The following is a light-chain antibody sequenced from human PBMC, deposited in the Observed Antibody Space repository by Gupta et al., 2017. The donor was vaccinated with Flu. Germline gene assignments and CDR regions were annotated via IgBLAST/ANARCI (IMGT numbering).Light chain of an antibody. CDR2: EVT. J-gene: IGLJ3*02. Sequence: GPPGQSITISCTGTSSDVGGYNLVSWYRHHPGKAPELLIYEVTKRPSGVSTRFSGSKSGNTASLTISGLQAEDEGNYYCCSYSGSSTLGFG. CDR3: CSYSGSSTLG. CDR1: SSDVGGYNL. V-gene: IGLV2-23*02.